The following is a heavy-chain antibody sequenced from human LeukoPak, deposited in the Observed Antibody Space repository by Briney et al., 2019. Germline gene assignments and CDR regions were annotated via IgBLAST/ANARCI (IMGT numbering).Heavy chain of an antibody. CDR3: ARDLGLRGST. J-gene: IGHJ5*02. CDR2: MYGDMSDI. Sequence: GGSLRLSCDVSGFTFNDSWMHWVRQTPGKGLVWVSRMYGDMSDISYADSVKGRFTISRDNAKNTVYLQMNSLRGEDTAVYYCARDLGLRGSTWGQGTLVTVSS. D-gene: IGHD4-23*01. CDR1: GFTFNDSW. V-gene: IGHV3-74*01.